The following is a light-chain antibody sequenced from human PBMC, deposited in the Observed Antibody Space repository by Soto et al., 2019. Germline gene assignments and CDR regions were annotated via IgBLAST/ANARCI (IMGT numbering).Light chain of an antibody. V-gene: IGKV1-39*01. Sequence: DTQMTQSPSSLSASVGDTVTITCRASQSISVHLNWYQQKPGKVPKLLIYAASNLQSGVPLRFSGSGSETDFALTISSLQPEDFATYYCQQSYITPYTFGQGTKLEIK. J-gene: IGKJ2*01. CDR3: QQSYITPYT. CDR1: QSISVH. CDR2: AAS.